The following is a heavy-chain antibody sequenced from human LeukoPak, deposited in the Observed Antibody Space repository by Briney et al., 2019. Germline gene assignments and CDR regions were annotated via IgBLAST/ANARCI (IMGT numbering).Heavy chain of an antibody. J-gene: IGHJ4*02. CDR3: AKGSYGAYGVFDY. CDR1: GFTFSSYA. D-gene: IGHD4-17*01. Sequence: GGSLRLSCAASGFTFSSYAMSWVRQAPRKGLEWVSSINSGGGTTYYADSVKGRFTISRDNSKNTLFLQMNSLRAEDTAVYYCAKGSYGAYGVFDYWGQGTLVTVSS. V-gene: IGHV3-23*01. CDR2: INSGGGTT.